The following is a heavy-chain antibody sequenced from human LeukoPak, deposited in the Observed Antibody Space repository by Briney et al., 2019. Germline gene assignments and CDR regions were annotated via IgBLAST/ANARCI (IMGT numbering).Heavy chain of an antibody. V-gene: IGHV5-51*01. D-gene: IGHD2-2*01. CDR3: ARSPPLGYCSSTSCPKTYYFDY. J-gene: IGHJ4*02. CDR1: GYTFTTYW. Sequence: GESLKISCWGSGYTFTTYWIAWVRQMPGKGLEWMGFIYPGDSDTRYSPSFQGQVTISADKSISTAYLQWSSLKASDTAMYYCARSPPLGYCSSTSCPKTYYFDYWGQGTLVTVSS. CDR2: IYPGDSDT.